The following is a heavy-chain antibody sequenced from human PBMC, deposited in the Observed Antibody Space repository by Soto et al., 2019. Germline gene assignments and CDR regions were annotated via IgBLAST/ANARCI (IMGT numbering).Heavy chain of an antibody. CDR3: ARDVGPITIFGEALSGYFDF. CDR2: IKQDGSER. V-gene: IGHV3-7*03. J-gene: IGHJ4*02. Sequence: EVQLVESGGGLVQPGGSLRLSCAVSGFSFGTYWMSWVRQAPGKGLEWLARIKQDGSERYYLDSVKGRFTISRDNAKHSLSLQMNSLRGEDTAFYYCARDVGPITIFGEALSGYFDFWGQGTLVTVSS. CDR1: GFSFGTYW. D-gene: IGHD3-3*01.